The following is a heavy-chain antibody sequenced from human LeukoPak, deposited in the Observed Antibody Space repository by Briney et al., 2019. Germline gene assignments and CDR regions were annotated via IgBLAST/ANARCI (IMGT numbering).Heavy chain of an antibody. Sequence: GGSLRLSCAASGFTFSSYSMNWVRQAPGKELEWVSYISSSSTIYYADSVKGRFTISRDNAKNSLYLQMNSLRAEDTAVYYCARDLIVVVPEEYMDVWGKGTTVTVSS. V-gene: IGHV3-48*04. D-gene: IGHD2-2*01. J-gene: IGHJ6*03. CDR2: ISSSSTI. CDR1: GFTFSSYS. CDR3: ARDLIVVVPEEYMDV.